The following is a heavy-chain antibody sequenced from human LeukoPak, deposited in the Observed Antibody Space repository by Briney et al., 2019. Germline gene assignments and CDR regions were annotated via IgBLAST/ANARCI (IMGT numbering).Heavy chain of an antibody. J-gene: IGHJ4*02. CDR1: GGSISSSSYY. D-gene: IGHD5-24*01. Sequence: PSETLSLTCAVSGGSISSSSYYWGWIRQPPGEGLEWIGSIYYRGITYYNPSLKSRVTISVDTSKNQFSLKLSSVTAADTSVYYCARHALRWPTPTIDCWGQGTLVTASS. CDR2: IYYRGIT. CDR3: ARHALRWPTPTIDC. V-gene: IGHV4-39*01.